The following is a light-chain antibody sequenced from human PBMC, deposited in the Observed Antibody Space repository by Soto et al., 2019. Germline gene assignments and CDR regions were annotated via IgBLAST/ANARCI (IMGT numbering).Light chain of an antibody. CDR1: SSDVGGYNY. J-gene: IGLJ1*01. CDR3: SSYAGSNTYV. Sequence: QSVLTHPPSASGSPGQSVTISCTGTSSDVGGYNYVSWYQQHPGKAPKLMIYEVSKRPSGVPDRFSGSKSGNPASLTVSGLQAEDEADYYCSSYAGSNTYVFGTGTKVTVL. V-gene: IGLV2-8*01. CDR2: EVS.